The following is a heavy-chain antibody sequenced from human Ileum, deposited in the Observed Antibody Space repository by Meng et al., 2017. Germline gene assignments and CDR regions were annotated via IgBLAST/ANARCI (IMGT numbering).Heavy chain of an antibody. CDR2: IYHSGAF. Sequence: QVQLEKSGPGLVKPSGTLSLTCAVSGDSISTNWWNWVRQRPGKGLEWIGEIYHSGAFNYNPSLRSRVTISVDKSKNQLSLKLGSLTAADTAVYYCARGAIGTRPFDYWGQGTLVTVSS. CDR3: ARGAIGTRPFDY. CDR1: GDSISTNW. V-gene: IGHV4-4*02. J-gene: IGHJ4*02. D-gene: IGHD2-21*01.